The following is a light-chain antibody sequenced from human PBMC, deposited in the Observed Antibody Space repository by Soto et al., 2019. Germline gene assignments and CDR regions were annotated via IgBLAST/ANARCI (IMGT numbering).Light chain of an antibody. CDR2: EVS. J-gene: IGLJ1*01. Sequence: QSALTQPASVSGSPGQSITISCTGTSSDVGGYNYVSWYQQHPGKAPKLMIYEVSNRPSGVSNRFSGSKSGNTASLTISGRQAEAEADYYCSSYTSSNIDYVFVTGTKLTVL. V-gene: IGLV2-14*01. CDR3: SSYTSSNIDYV. CDR1: SSDVGGYNY.